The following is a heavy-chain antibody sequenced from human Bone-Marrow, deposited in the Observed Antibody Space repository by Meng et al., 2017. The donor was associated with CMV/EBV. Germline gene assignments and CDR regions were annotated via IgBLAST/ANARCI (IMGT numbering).Heavy chain of an antibody. D-gene: IGHD4-17*01. V-gene: IGHV4-61*01. CDR3: SRALLRPSPGAYGG. J-gene: IGHJ4*02. Sequence: SETLSLTCTVSGGSVSSGSYYWSWIRQPPGKGLEWIGYIYYSGSTHYNPSLKSRVTISVDTSKNQFSLKLSSVTAADPAVYYCSRALLRPSPGAYGGWGQGTLVTVSS. CDR1: GGSVSSGSYY. CDR2: IYYSGST.